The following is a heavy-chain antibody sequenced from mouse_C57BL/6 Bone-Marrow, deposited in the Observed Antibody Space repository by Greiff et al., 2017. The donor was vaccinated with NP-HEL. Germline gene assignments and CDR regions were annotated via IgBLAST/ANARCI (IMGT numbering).Heavy chain of an antibody. CDR2: ISYDGSN. CDR1: GYSITSGYY. J-gene: IGHJ3*01. CDR3: ARRGGHSNYVAWFAD. V-gene: IGHV3-6*01. D-gene: IGHD2-5*01. Sequence: DVQLQESGPGLVKPSQSLSLTCSVTGYSITSGYYWNWIRQFPGNKLEWMGYISYDGSNNYNPSLKNRIPITRDTSKNQFFLKLNSVTTEDTATYYCARRGGHSNYVAWFADWGQGTLVTVSA.